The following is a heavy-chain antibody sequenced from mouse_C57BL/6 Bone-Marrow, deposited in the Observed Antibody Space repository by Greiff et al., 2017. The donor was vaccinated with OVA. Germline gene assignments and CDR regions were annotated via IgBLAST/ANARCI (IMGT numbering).Heavy chain of an antibody. Sequence: VQLQRLGAELVRPGPPVKLPCKALGYTFTSTWMHWVKQRLIQGFEWIGNIDLSDSETNYNQKFKDKATFTVDKSSSTAYMQLSSLTSEDSAVYYCAVGGSNPYYAMDYWGQGTSVTVSS. CDR3: AVGGSNPYYAMDY. D-gene: IGHD2-5*01. CDR2: IDLSDSET. CDR1: GYTFTSTW. J-gene: IGHJ4*01. V-gene: IGHV1-52*01.